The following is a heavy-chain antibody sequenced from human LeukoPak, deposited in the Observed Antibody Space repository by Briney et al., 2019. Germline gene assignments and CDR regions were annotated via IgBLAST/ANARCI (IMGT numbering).Heavy chain of an antibody. D-gene: IGHD3-22*01. CDR2: IYYSGST. CDR1: GHSISSYY. J-gene: IGHJ4*02. Sequence: SETLSLTCTVSGHSISSYYWSWIRQPPGKGLEWIGFIYYSGSTNYNPSLKSRVTISVDTSKNQFSLKLSSVTAADTAVYYCARQERYYYDSSGYYLFDYWGQGTLVTVSS. V-gene: IGHV4-59*08. CDR3: ARQERYYYDSSGYYLFDY.